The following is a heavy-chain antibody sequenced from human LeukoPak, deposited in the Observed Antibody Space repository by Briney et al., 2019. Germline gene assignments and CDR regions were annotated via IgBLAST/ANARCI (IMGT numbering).Heavy chain of an antibody. J-gene: IGHJ5*02. D-gene: IGHD2-2*01. Sequence: SETLSLTCAVYGGSFSGYYWSWTRQPPGKGLEWIGETNHSGSTNYNPSLKSRVTISVDTSKNQFSLKLSSVTAADTAVYYCARENIVVVPAANPRFDPWGQGTLVTVSS. CDR1: GGSFSGYY. CDR2: TNHSGST. V-gene: IGHV4-34*01. CDR3: ARENIVVVPAANPRFDP.